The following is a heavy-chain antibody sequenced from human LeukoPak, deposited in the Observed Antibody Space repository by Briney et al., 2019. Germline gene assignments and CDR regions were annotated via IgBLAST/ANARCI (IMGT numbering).Heavy chain of an antibody. Sequence: PSETLSLTCAVYGGSFSGYYWSWIRQPPGKGLEWIGEINHSGSTNYNPSLKSRVTISVDTSKNQFSLKLSSVTAADTAVYYCARRRRIAAAGTSGCYFDYWGQGTLVTVSS. V-gene: IGHV4-34*01. CDR3: ARRRRIAAAGTSGCYFDY. CDR1: GGSFSGYY. CDR2: INHSGST. D-gene: IGHD6-13*01. J-gene: IGHJ4*02.